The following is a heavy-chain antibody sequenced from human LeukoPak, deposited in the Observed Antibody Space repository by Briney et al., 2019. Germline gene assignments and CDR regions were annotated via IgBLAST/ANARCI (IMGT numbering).Heavy chain of an antibody. CDR3: ARDYGNWFDP. D-gene: IGHD3-16*01. Sequence: EASVKVSCKASGYTFTAYYMHWVRQAPGQGLEWMGRINPNRGGTNYAQKFQGRVTMTRDASISTAYMELSRLTSDDTAVYYCARDYGNWFDPWGQGTLVTVSS. V-gene: IGHV1-2*06. CDR2: INPNRGGT. J-gene: IGHJ5*02. CDR1: GYTFTAYY.